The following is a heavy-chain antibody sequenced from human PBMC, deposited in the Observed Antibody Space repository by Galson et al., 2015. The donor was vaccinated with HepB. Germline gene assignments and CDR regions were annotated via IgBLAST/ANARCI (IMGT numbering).Heavy chain of an antibody. D-gene: IGHD6-19*01. CDR1: GFTFSSYA. V-gene: IGHV3-30-3*01. J-gene: IGHJ6*02. CDR2: ISYDGSNK. CDR3: ARAQPNTYSSGWYVWDYYYGMDV. Sequence: SLRLSCAASGFTFSSYAMHWVRQAPGKGLEWVAVISYDGSNKYYADSVKGRFTISRDNSKNTLYLQMNSLRAEDTAVYYCARAQPNTYSSGWYVWDYYYGMDVWGQGTTVTVSS.